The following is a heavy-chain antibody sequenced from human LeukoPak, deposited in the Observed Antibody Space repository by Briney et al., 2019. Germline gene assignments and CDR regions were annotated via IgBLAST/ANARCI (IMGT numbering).Heavy chain of an antibody. D-gene: IGHD5-24*01. CDR2: ISNSGESP. J-gene: IGHJ4*02. V-gene: IGHV3-23*01. Sequence: PGGSLRLPCAASGFTFSRYAMSWVRQAPGKGLEWVCGISNSGESPYYANSVEGRFTISRDNSKNTLYLEINSLRAEDTAVYYCAKKSRDGYNPFDYVGQGTLVTVSS. CDR1: GFTFSRYA. CDR3: AKKSRDGYNPFDY.